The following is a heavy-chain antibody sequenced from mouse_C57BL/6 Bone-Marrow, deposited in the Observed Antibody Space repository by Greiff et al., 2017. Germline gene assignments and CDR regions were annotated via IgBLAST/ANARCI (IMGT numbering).Heavy chain of an antibody. CDR1: GFTFSDAW. CDR2: IRNKANNHAT. J-gene: IGHJ4*01. V-gene: IGHV6-6*01. D-gene: IGHD3-1*01. Sequence: DVKLVESGGGLVQPGGSMKLSCAASGFTFSDAWLDWVRQSPGTGLEWVAEIRNKANNHATYDAESVKGRFTIYRDDSKRSVYLQMNSLRAESTVIYDCNLGPMDYWGQGTSVTVSS. CDR3: NLGPMDY.